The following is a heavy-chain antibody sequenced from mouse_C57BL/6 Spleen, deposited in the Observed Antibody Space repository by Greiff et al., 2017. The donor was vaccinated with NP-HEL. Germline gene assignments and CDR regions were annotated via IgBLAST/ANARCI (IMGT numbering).Heavy chain of an antibody. CDR2: ISGGGGNT. Sequence: EVQRVESGGGLVKPGGSLKLSCAASGFTFSSYTMSWVRQTPEKRLEWVATISGGGGNTYYPDSVKGRFTISRDNAKNTLYLQMSSLRSEDTALYYCARFTTVVATRYFDVWGTGTTVTVSS. CDR3: ARFTTVVATRYFDV. J-gene: IGHJ1*03. CDR1: GFTFSSYT. V-gene: IGHV5-9*01. D-gene: IGHD1-1*01.